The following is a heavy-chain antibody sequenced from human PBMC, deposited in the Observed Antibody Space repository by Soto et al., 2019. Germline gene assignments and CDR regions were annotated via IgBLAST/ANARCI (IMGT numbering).Heavy chain of an antibody. D-gene: IGHD1-26*01. J-gene: IGHJ1*01. Sequence: SVKVSCKASGGTFSSYAISWVRQAPGQGLEWMGGIIPIFGTANYAQKFQGRVTITADESTSTAYMELSSLRSEDTAVYYCARDLTYSGSWLVYFQHWGQGTLVTVTS. V-gene: IGHV1-69*13. CDR1: GGTFSSYA. CDR2: IIPIFGTA. CDR3: ARDLTYSGSWLVYFQH.